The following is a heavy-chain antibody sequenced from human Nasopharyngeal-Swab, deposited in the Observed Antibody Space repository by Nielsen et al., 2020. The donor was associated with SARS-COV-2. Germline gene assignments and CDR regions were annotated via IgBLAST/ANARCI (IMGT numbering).Heavy chain of an antibody. CDR3: ATWGTSPFWDY. D-gene: IGHD2-2*01. V-gene: IGHV3-48*01. J-gene: IGHJ4*02. CDR2: ISSSGRVI. Sequence: GESLKISCEASGFTFSKYWMHWVRQAPGKGLEWVSYISSSGRVIYYADSVKGRFTISRDNAKSTLYLQMNSLRVEDTAVYYCATWGTSPFWDYWGQGTLVTVSS. CDR1: GFTFSKYW.